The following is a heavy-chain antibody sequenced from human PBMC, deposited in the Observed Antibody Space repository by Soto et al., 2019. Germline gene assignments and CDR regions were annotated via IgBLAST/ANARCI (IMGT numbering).Heavy chain of an antibody. CDR3: ARKSSSSSWFDP. CDR2: ISTYDGNT. D-gene: IGHD6-6*01. J-gene: IGHJ5*02. V-gene: IGHV1-18*01. Sequence: QVPLVQSGAEVKKPGASVKVSCKASGYTFFTYGITWVRQAPGQGLEWMGWISTYDGNTDYAQKLQGRVTMTTDTSTRTAYMELRSLRSDDTAVYYCARKSSSSSWFDPWGQGTLVTVSS. CDR1: GYTFFTYG.